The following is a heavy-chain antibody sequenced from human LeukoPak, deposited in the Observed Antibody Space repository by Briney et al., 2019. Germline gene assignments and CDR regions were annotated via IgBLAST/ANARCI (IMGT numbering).Heavy chain of an antibody. D-gene: IGHD3-9*01. Sequence: GGSLRLSCAASGFSFSSYAMAWVRQAPGKGLEWVSSISSSSSYIYYADSVKGRFTISRDNAKNSLYLQMNSQRAEDTAVYYCARGFRYFDWLLFDYWGQGTLVTVSS. J-gene: IGHJ4*02. CDR2: ISSSSSYI. CDR3: ARGFRYFDWLLFDY. V-gene: IGHV3-21*01. CDR1: GFSFSSYA.